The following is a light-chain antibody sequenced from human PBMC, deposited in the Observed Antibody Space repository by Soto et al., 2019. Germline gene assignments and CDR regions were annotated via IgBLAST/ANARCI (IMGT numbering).Light chain of an antibody. CDR3: QQRSNWPPWT. CDR2: DAS. V-gene: IGKV3-11*01. J-gene: IGKJ1*01. Sequence: EIVLTQSPATLSLSPGERATLSCRASQSVSSYLAWYQQKPGQAPRLLIYDASNRATGIPARFSGSGSGTDFTRTISSLELEDFAVYYCQQRSNWPPWTFGKGTYVESK. CDR1: QSVSSY.